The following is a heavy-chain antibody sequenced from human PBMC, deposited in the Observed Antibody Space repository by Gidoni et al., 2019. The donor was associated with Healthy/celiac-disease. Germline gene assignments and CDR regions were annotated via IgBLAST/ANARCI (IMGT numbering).Heavy chain of an antibody. CDR1: GGSISSYY. D-gene: IGHD4-17*01. J-gene: IGHJ6*02. CDR2: IYYSGST. CDR3: ARDSHYGDYDYADYYYYYGMDV. Sequence: QVQLQESGPGLVKPSETLSLTCTVSGGSISSYYWSWIRQPPGKGLEWIGYIYYSGSTNYNPSLKSRVTISVDTSKNQFSLKLSSVTAADTAVYYCARDSHYGDYDYADYYYYYGMDVWGQGTTVTVSS. V-gene: IGHV4-59*01.